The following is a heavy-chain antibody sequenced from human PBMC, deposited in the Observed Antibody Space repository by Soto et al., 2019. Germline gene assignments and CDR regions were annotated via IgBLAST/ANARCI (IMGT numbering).Heavy chain of an antibody. D-gene: IGHD2-21*02. Sequence: ASVKVSCKASGYTFTSYGISWVRQAPGQGLEWMGWISAYNGNTNYAQKLQGRVTMTTDTSTSTAYMELRSLRSDDTAVYYCARPLAYCGGDCYTLRYYFDYWGQGTLLTVSS. CDR2: ISAYNGNT. V-gene: IGHV1-18*01. CDR3: ARPLAYCGGDCYTLRYYFDY. J-gene: IGHJ4*02. CDR1: GYTFTSYG.